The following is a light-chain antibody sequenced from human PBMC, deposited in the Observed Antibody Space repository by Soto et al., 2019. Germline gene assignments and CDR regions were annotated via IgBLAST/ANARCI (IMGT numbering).Light chain of an antibody. CDR1: QSVSRAY. Sequence: EVVLTQSPGTLSLSPGERATLSCRASQSVSRAYLAWYQQKPGQAPRLLIYGASSRATGISDRFSGSGSGTDFTLTISRLEPDDFAVYYCQEYGSSRTFGQGTKVEIK. V-gene: IGKV3-20*01. CDR3: QEYGSSRT. J-gene: IGKJ1*01. CDR2: GAS.